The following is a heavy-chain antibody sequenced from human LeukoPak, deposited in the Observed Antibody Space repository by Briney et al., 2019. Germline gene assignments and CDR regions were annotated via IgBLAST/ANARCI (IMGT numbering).Heavy chain of an antibody. CDR3: ARDGRGWFDP. D-gene: IGHD3/OR15-3a*01. Sequence: ASVKVSCKASGYTFTGYYMHWVRQAPGQGLEWMGWINPNSGNTDYAQKFQGRVTITRNTAISTAYMELSSLRSEDTAVYYCARDGRGWFDPWGQGTLVTVSS. J-gene: IGHJ5*02. CDR1: GYTFTGYY. V-gene: IGHV1-8*03. CDR2: INPNSGNT.